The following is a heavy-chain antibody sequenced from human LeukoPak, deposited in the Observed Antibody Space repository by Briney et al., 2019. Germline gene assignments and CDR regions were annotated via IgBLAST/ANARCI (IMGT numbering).Heavy chain of an antibody. Sequence: ASVKVSCKSAGYTFTISDNNWVRHATGQGLEWMGWINTKSGRTDYAKKFQARVSMTMDTSISAAYMEVSSLRLEDAAVYYCARGRSGLAAAGTYDYWGQGTLITVAS. CDR2: INTKSGRT. CDR3: ARGRSGLAAAGTYDY. V-gene: IGHV1-8*01. CDR1: GYTFTISD. D-gene: IGHD6-13*01. J-gene: IGHJ4*02.